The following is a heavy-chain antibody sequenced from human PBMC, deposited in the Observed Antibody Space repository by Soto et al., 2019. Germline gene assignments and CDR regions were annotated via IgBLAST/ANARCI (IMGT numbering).Heavy chain of an antibody. CDR2: INPSGGST. V-gene: IGHV1-46*01. CDR3: ARDHNTMVRGGTNKPQNWFDP. D-gene: IGHD3-10*01. Sequence: ASVKVSCKASGYTFTSYYMHWVRQAPGQGLEWMGIINPSGGSTSYAQKFQGRVTMTRDTSTSTVYMELSILRSEDTAVYYCARDHNTMVRGGTNKPQNWFDPWGQGTLVTVSS. J-gene: IGHJ5*02. CDR1: GYTFTSYY.